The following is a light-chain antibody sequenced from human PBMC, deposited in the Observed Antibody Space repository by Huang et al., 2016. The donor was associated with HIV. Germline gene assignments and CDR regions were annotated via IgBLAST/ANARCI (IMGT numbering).Light chain of an antibody. V-gene: IGKV3-15*01. CDR3: QQYNNWPIT. CDR2: GAS. Sequence: EIVMTQSPATLSVSPGERVTLSCRASQSVSNNLAWYQQKPGQAPRLLVYGASTRATGIPARFSGSGSGTDFTLTISSLQSEHFAVYYCQQYNNWPITFGPGTKVDTK. J-gene: IGKJ3*01. CDR1: QSVSNN.